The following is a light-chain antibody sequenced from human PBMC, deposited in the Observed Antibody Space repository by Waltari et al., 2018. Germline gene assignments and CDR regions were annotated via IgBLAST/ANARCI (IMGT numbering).Light chain of an antibody. Sequence: DIVMTQSPDSLAVSLGERATINCTSSPSILYSSNNKNYLAWFHQKPGQPPKLLIYWASTRQSGVPDRFSGGGSGTDFTLTISSLQAEDVAVYYCQQYYSAPWTFGQGTKVEIK. V-gene: IGKV4-1*01. CDR1: PSILYSSNNKNY. J-gene: IGKJ1*01. CDR3: QQYYSAPWT. CDR2: WAS.